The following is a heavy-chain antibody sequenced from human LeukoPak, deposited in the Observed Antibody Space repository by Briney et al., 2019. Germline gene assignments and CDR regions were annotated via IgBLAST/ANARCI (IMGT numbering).Heavy chain of an antibody. V-gene: IGHV3-7*05. Sequence: GGSLRLSCAVSGFTFGSYEMNWVRQAPGKGLEWVANIKQDGSEKYYVDSVKGRFTISRDNAKNSLYLQMNSLRAEDTAVYYCARGDYNWNYWGQGTLVTVSS. CDR2: IKQDGSEK. J-gene: IGHJ4*02. D-gene: IGHD1-20*01. CDR3: ARGDYNWNY. CDR1: GFTFGSYE.